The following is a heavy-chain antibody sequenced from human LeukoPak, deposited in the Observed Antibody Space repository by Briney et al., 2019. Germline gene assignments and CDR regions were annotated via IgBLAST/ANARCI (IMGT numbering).Heavy chain of an antibody. J-gene: IGHJ4*02. CDR2: IKSKYDGETI. Sequence: GGSLRLSCAASAFTFSNAWMTWVRQAPGKGLEWVGRIKSKYDGETIDYAAPVKGRFTISRDDSKNTLYLQMNSLKTEDTAVYYCTTDLFGAIAPYWGQGTLVTVSS. CDR3: TTDLFGAIAPY. D-gene: IGHD3-16*02. V-gene: IGHV3-15*01. CDR1: AFTFSNAW.